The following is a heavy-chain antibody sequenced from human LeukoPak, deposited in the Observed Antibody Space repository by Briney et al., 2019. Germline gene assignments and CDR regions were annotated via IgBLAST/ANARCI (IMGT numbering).Heavy chain of an antibody. D-gene: IGHD6-19*01. V-gene: IGHV3-30*04. J-gene: IGHJ4*02. Sequence: SCKASGGTFSSYAMHWVRQAPGKGLEWVAVISYDGSNKYYADSVKGRFTISRDNSKNTLYLQMNSLRAEDTAVYYCAREAVAGTYYFDYWGQGTLVTVSS. CDR2: ISYDGSNK. CDR3: AREAVAGTYYFDY. CDR1: GGTFSSYA.